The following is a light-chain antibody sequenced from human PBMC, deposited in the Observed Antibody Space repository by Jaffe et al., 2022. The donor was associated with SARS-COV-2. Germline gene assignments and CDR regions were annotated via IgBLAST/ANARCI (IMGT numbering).Light chain of an antibody. V-gene: IGLV1-47*01. CDR2: MTT. J-gene: IGLJ3*02. CDR3: ASCDDSLSTSWV. Sequence: QSVLTQPSSASGTPGQTITISCSGSYSNIGNNYVYWYQQFPGAAPKLLIYMTTERPSGVPDRFSGSKSGTSASLAISGLRPEDEAHYYCASCDDSLSTSWVFGGGTRLTVL. CDR1: YSNIGNNY.